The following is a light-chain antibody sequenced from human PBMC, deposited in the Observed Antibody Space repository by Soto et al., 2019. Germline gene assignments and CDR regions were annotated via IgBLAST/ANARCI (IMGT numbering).Light chain of an antibody. V-gene: IGKV3-11*01. Sequence: IVLTPSPATLALSPGGRGTLSWRAGQSVSLSLAWYQQKPGQAPRLLIYDASKRASGFPARFSGSGSGTDFTLTISGLEPEDFAVYYCQERTGWPPWTFGQGTKVDIK. J-gene: IGKJ1*01. CDR1: QSVSLS. CDR3: QERTGWPPWT. CDR2: DAS.